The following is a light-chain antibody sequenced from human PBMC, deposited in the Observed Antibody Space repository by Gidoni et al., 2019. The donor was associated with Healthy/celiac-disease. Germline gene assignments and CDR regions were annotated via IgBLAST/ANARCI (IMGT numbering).Light chain of an antibody. V-gene: IGKV1-9*01. Sequence: DIQFTQSPSFLSASVGDRVTITCRASQGISSYLAWYQQKPGKAPKFLIYAASTLQSGVPSRFSGSGSGTEFTLTISSLQPEDFATYYCQQLNSYPHTFGGGTKVEIK. CDR1: QGISSY. CDR2: AAS. J-gene: IGKJ4*01. CDR3: QQLNSYPHT.